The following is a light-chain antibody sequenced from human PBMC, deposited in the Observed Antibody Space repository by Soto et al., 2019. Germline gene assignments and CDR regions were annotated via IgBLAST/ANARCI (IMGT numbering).Light chain of an antibody. V-gene: IGKV3-20*01. J-gene: IGKJ1*01. Sequence: EIVLTQSPGTLSLSPGERATLSCRASQSVPGSSLAWYQQRRGQAPRLIMYGASNRVTGIPDRFSGSGSGTDFTLTISRLGTEDFAVYYCQQYGASPGTFGLGTKVDIK. CDR3: QQYGASPGT. CDR1: QSVPGSS. CDR2: GAS.